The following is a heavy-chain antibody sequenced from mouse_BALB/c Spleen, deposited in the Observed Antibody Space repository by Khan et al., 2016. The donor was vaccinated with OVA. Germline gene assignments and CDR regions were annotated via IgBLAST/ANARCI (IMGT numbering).Heavy chain of an antibody. CDR3: ARDGSRYNYAMDY. Sequence: EVQLQESGPGLVKPSQSLSLTCTVTGYSITSDYAWNWIRQFPGNKLEWMGYISYSGSTNYNPALKSRISITRDTTKNQFVLQLNSVTTEDTATYYCARDGSRYNYAMDYWGQGTSVTVSS. V-gene: IGHV3-2*02. CDR1: GYSITSDYA. CDR2: ISYSGST. J-gene: IGHJ4*01. D-gene: IGHD2-3*01.